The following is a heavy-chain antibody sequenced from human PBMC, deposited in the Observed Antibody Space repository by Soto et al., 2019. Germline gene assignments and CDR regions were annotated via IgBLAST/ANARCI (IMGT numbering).Heavy chain of an antibody. CDR2: IIPIFGTA. Sequence: QVQLVQSGAEVKKPGSSVKVSCKAYGGTFSSYAISWVRQAPGQGLEWMGGIIPIFGTANYAQKFQGRVTITSDESTSTAYRELSSLRAEDTAVYYCAREGASGSHIGYWGQGTLVTVSS. D-gene: IGHD3-22*01. V-gene: IGHV1-69*01. CDR1: GGTFSSYA. J-gene: IGHJ4*02. CDR3: AREGASGSHIGY.